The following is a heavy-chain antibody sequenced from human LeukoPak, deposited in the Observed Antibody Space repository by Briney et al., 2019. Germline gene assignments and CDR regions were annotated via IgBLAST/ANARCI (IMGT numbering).Heavy chain of an antibody. CDR3: ALHWGY. CDR1: GFTFSSFA. Sequence: GGSLRLSCEASGFTFSSFAMSWVRQAPGKGLEWVSSISGSGGSTYYADSVKGRFTISRDNSKTTLYLQMNSLRAEDTAIYYCALHWGYWGRGTLVTVSS. CDR2: ISGSGGST. V-gene: IGHV3-23*01. J-gene: IGHJ4*02. D-gene: IGHD3-16*01.